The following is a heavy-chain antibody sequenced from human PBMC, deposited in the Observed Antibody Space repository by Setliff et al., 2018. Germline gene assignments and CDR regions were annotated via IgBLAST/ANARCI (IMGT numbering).Heavy chain of an antibody. J-gene: IGHJ6*02. CDR3: ARVSQYSSGWYYYYYYGMDV. CDR1: GGSFSGYY. CDR2: INHSGST. V-gene: IGHV4-34*01. Sequence: SETLSLTCAVYGGSFSGYYWSWIRQPPGKGLEWIGEINHSGSTNDNPSLKSRVTMSVDTSKNQFSLKLSSVTAADTAVYYCARVSQYSSGWYYYYYYGMDVWGQGTTVTVSS. D-gene: IGHD6-19*01.